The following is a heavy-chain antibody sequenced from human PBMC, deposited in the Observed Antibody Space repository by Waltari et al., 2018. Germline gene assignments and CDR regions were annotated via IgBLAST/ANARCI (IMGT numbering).Heavy chain of an antibody. CDR1: GGSISSRSYY. V-gene: IGHV4-39*07. J-gene: IGHJ6*04. CDR2: IYYSGST. Sequence: QLQLQEAGPGLVKPSETLSLTCTVSGGSISSRSYYWCRIRKPPGKGLEWIGSIYYSGSTYYNPSLKSRVTISVDTSKNQFSLKLSSVTAADTAVYYCARALIVVVPAAIFLDVWGKGTTVTISS. D-gene: IGHD2-2*01. CDR3: ARALIVVVPAAIFLDV.